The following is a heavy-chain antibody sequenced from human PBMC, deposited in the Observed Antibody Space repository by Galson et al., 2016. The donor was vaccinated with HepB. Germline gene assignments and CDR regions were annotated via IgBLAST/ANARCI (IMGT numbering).Heavy chain of an antibody. D-gene: IGHD3-22*01. J-gene: IGHJ4*02. Sequence: SGYTFTNYYVHWVRQAPGQGLEWMGIINPSGGSTTYAQKFQGRVTITRDTSTSTVYMEVSSLRSEDTAIYYCARDYDSSGYSDYWGQGTLVTVSS. V-gene: IGHV1-46*01. CDR1: GYTFTNYY. CDR3: ARDYDSSGYSDY. CDR2: INPSGGST.